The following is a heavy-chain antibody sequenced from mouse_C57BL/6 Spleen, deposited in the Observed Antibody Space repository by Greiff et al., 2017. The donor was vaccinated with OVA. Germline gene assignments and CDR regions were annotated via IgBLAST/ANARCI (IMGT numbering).Heavy chain of an antibody. CDR2: ISSGSSTI. J-gene: IGHJ1*03. D-gene: IGHD1-1*01. Sequence: EVKLMESGGGLVKPGGSLKLSCAASGFTFSDYGMHWVRQAPEKGLEWVAYISSGSSTIYYADTVKGRFTISRDNAKNTLFLQMTRLRSEDTAMYYCARGDYYGSSHWYFDVWGTGTTVTVSS. CDR1: GFTFSDYG. V-gene: IGHV5-17*01. CDR3: ARGDYYGSSHWYFDV.